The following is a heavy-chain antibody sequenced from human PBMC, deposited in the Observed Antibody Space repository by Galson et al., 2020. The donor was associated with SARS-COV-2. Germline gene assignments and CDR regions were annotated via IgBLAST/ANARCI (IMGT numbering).Heavy chain of an antibody. V-gene: IGHV4-39*01. Sequence: ASETLSLTCTVSGGSISSSSYYWGWIRQPPGKGLEWIGSIYYSGSTYYNPSLKSRVTISVDTSKNQFSLKLSSVTAADTAVYYCARSSTILWFGELLRRGAFDIWGQGTMVTVSS. CDR3: ARSSTILWFGELLRRGAFDI. D-gene: IGHD3-10*01. CDR2: IYYSGST. J-gene: IGHJ3*02. CDR1: GGSISSSSYY.